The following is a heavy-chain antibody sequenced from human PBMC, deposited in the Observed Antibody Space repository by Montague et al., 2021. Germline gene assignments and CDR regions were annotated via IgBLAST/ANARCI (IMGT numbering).Heavy chain of an antibody. CDR2: ITLDGSST. CDR3: ARNLASAAPGAFDI. CDR1: GFRFSSYW. D-gene: IGHD6-13*01. J-gene: IGHJ3*02. Sequence: SLSLSLSASGFRFSSYWMHWVRQAPGKGLLWVSRITLDGSSTTFADSVKGRFTTSRDNAKATLYLQMNSLRVEDTAVYYCARNLASAAPGAFDIWGQGTMVTVSS. V-gene: IGHV3-74*01.